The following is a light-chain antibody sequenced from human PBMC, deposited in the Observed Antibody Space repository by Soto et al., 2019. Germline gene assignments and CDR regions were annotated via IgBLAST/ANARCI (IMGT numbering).Light chain of an antibody. V-gene: IGKV3-15*01. CDR2: GAS. CDR1: QSVSSN. J-gene: IGKJ5*01. Sequence: EIVMTQSPATLSVSPGERATLSCRASQSVSSNLAWHQQKPGQAPGLLIYGASTRATGIPARFSGSGSGPEFTLTISSLQSEDFAVYYCQQYNNWPPSITFGQGTRLEIK. CDR3: QQYNNWPPSIT.